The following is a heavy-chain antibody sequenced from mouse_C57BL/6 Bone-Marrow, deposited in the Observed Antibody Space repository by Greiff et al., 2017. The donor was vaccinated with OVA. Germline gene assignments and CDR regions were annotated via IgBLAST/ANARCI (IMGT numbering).Heavy chain of an antibody. CDR2: ISSGGDYI. D-gene: IGHD1-1*01. Sequence: GVEWVAYISSGGDYIYYADTVKGRFTISRDNARNTLYLQMSSLKSEDTAMYYSATVVATGAMDYWGQGTSVTVSS. CDR3: ATVVATGAMDY. V-gene: IGHV5-9-1*02. J-gene: IGHJ4*01.